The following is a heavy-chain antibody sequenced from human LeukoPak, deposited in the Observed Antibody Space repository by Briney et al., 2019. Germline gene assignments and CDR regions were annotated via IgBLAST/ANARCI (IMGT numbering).Heavy chain of an antibody. J-gene: IGHJ6*02. V-gene: IGHV1-18*01. D-gene: IGHD5-18*01. Sequence: ASVKVSCKASGYTFTSYGIRWVRQAPGQGLEWMGWISAYNGNTNYAQKLQGRVTMTTDTSTSTAYVELRSLRSDDTAVYYCARDKVDTAMVTDYYYGMDVWGQGTTVTVSS. CDR2: ISAYNGNT. CDR1: GYTFTSYG. CDR3: ARDKVDTAMVTDYYYGMDV.